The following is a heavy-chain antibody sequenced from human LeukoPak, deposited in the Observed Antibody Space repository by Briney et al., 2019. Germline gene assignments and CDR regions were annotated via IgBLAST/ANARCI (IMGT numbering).Heavy chain of an antibody. Sequence: GSLRLSCAASGFTVSSNYMSWIRQPPGKGLEWIGYIYYSGSTTYNPSLKSRVTMSVDTAKNQFSLKLRSVTAADTAVYYCARGDFCSSSNCYLRPMDVWGKGTTVTVSS. CDR2: IYYSGST. CDR3: ARGDFCSSSNCYLRPMDV. V-gene: IGHV4-59*02. D-gene: IGHD2-2*01. CDR1: GFTVSSNY. J-gene: IGHJ6*03.